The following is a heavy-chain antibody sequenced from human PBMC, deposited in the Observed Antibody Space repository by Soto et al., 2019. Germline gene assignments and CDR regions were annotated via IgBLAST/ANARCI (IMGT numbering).Heavy chain of an antibody. CDR1: GGSISSYY. CDR3: ARGSYYGSGSYYNVLWFDP. Sequence: PSETLSLTCTVSGGSISSYYWSWIRQPPGKGLEWTGYIYYSGSTNYNPSLKSRVTISVDTSKNQFSLKLSSVTAADTAVYYCARGSYYGSGSYYNVLWFDPWGQGTLVTVSS. D-gene: IGHD3-10*01. CDR2: IYYSGST. J-gene: IGHJ5*02. V-gene: IGHV4-59*01.